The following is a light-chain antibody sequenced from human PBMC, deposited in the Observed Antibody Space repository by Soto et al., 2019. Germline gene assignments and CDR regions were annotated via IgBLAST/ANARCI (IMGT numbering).Light chain of an antibody. CDR1: QSVSSN. CDR3: QQYNNWPALYT. J-gene: IGKJ2*01. V-gene: IGKV3-15*01. CDR2: GAS. Sequence: EIVMTQSPATLSVSPGERATLSCRASQSVSSNFAWYQQKPGQAPRLLIYGASTRATGIPARFSGGGSGTEFTLTISSLQSEDFAVYYCQQYNNWPALYTFGQGTKLEIK.